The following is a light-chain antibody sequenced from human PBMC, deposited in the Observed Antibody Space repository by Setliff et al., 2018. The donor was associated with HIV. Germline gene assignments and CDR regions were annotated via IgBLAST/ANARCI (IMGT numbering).Light chain of an antibody. CDR3: SSHTNSGYL. Sequence: VLTQPASVSGSPGQSISISCSATSSDVGDFKYVSWYQQHPGKAPKLIIYDVSDRPSGVSNRFSGSKSGNTASLTISGLQAEDEADYHCSSHTNSGYLFGAGTKVTV. CDR2: DVS. J-gene: IGLJ1*01. V-gene: IGLV2-14*03. CDR1: SSDVGDFKY.